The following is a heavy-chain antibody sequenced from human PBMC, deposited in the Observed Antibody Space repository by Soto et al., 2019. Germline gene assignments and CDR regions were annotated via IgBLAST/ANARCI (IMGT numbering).Heavy chain of an antibody. CDR1: GGSISSGGYY. Sequence: QVQLQESGPGLVKPSQTLSLTCTVSGGSISSGGYYWSWIRQHPGKGLEWIGYIYYSGSTYYNPSLKSRVTISVDTSKNQFSLKLSSVTAADTAVYYCARVVGRYCSGGSCRENWFDPWGQGTLVTVSS. V-gene: IGHV4-31*03. CDR3: ARVVGRYCSGGSCRENWFDP. D-gene: IGHD2-15*01. J-gene: IGHJ5*02. CDR2: IYYSGST.